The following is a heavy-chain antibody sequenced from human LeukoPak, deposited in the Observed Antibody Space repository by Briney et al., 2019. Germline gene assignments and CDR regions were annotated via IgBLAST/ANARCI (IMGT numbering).Heavy chain of an antibody. D-gene: IGHD1-26*01. J-gene: IGHJ4*02. CDR1: GFTVSSTY. Sequence: GGSLRLSCIASGFTVSSTYMSWVRQAPGKGLEWVSVTYSGGSTYYADSVKGRCTISRDSSKNALYLQMNSLRGEDTAVYYCASGIRAFDNWGQGTLVTVSA. V-gene: IGHV3-66*01. CDR2: TYSGGST. CDR3: ASGIRAFDN.